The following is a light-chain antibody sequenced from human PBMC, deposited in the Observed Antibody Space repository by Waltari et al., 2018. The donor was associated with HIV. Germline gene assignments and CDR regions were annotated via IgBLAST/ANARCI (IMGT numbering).Light chain of an antibody. Sequence: DIQMTQSPSSLSASVGDRVPITCRASQSISSYLNWYQQKPGKAPKLLIYAAFSLQSGVPSRFSGSGSGTDFTLTISSLQPEDFATYYCQQSYSTPFTFGPGTKVDIK. CDR3: QQSYSTPFT. J-gene: IGKJ3*01. V-gene: IGKV1-39*01. CDR1: QSISSY. CDR2: AAF.